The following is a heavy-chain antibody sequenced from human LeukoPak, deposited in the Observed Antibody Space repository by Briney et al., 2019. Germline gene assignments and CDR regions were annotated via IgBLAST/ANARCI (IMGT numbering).Heavy chain of an antibody. CDR2: LYSDGNT. CDR3: ARGVEPLAANTLAY. D-gene: IGHD1-14*01. V-gene: IGHV3-53*01. J-gene: IGHJ4*02. CDR1: GFTVITND. Sequence: GGSLRLSCAASGFTVITNDMIWVRQAPGKGLEWVSGLYSDGNTKYADSVQGRFTISRGNSKNTLYLEVNSQSPDDTAVYYCARGVEPLAANTLAYWGQGTLVTVSS.